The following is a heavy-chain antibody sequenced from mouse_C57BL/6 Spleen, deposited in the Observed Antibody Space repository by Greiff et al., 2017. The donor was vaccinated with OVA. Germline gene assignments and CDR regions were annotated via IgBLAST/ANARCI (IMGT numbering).Heavy chain of an antibody. Sequence: EVKLMESEGGLVQPGSSMKLSCTASGFTFSDYYMAWVRQVPEKGLEWVANINYDGSSTYYLDSLKSRFIISRDNAKNILYLQMSSLKSEDTATYYCAREGVYDGYYVDYWGQGTTLTVSS. D-gene: IGHD2-3*01. J-gene: IGHJ2*01. V-gene: IGHV5-16*01. CDR2: INYDGSST. CDR1: GFTFSDYY. CDR3: AREGVYDGYYVDY.